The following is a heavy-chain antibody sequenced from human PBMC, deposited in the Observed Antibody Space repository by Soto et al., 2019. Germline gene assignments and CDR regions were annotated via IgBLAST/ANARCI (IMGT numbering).Heavy chain of an antibody. J-gene: IGHJ4*01. V-gene: IGHV3-64D*06. Sequence: GGSLRLSCSVSGFTFSNYAMHWVRQAPGKGLEYVSGITSDGDSTWHADSVKDRFTISRDNSKNTLFLQMSSLRVEDTAIYFCVKGNQLLRYYFEFWGPGTLVTAPQ. CDR2: ITSDGDST. CDR3: VKGNQLLRYYFEF. CDR1: GFTFSNYA. D-gene: IGHD2-15*01.